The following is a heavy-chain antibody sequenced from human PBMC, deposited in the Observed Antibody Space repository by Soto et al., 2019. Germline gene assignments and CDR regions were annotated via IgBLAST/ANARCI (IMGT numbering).Heavy chain of an antibody. J-gene: IGHJ4*02. D-gene: IGHD6-13*01. V-gene: IGHV1-18*01. CDR3: ARSIAADVDFDY. CDR2: ISAYNGNT. CDR1: GGTFSSYA. Sequence: GASVKVSCKASGGTFSSYAISWVRQAPGQGLEWMGWISAYNGNTNYAQKLQGRVTMTTDTSTSTAYMELRSLRSDDTAVYYCARSIAADVDFDYWGQGTLVTLSS.